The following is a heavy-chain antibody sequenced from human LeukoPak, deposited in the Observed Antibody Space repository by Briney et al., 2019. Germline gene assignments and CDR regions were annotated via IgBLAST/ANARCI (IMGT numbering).Heavy chain of an antibody. CDR2: INTNTGNP. CDR3: AYTYYYDSSGYYYEGYFDY. Sequence: ASVKVSCKASGYTFTSYAMNWVRQAPGQGLEWMGWINTNTGNPTYAQGFTGRFVFSLDTSVSTAYLQISSLKAEDTAVYYCAYTYYYDSSGYYYEGYFDYWGQGTLVTVSS. J-gene: IGHJ4*02. CDR1: GYTFTSYA. D-gene: IGHD3-22*01. V-gene: IGHV7-4-1*02.